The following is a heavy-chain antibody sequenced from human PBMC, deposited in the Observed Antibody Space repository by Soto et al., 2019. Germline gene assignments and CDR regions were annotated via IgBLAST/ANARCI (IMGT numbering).Heavy chain of an antibody. J-gene: IGHJ6*03. CDR2: ISSSSSYI. CDR3: ARDGGITIFGVVIRTPLYMDV. CDR1: GFTFSSYS. V-gene: IGHV3-21*01. Sequence: GGSLRLSCAASGFTFSSYSMNWVRQAPGKGLEWVSSISSSSSYIYYADSVKGRFTISRDNAKNSLYLQMNSLRAEDTAVYYCARDGGITIFGVVIRTPLYMDVWGKGTTVTVSS. D-gene: IGHD3-3*01.